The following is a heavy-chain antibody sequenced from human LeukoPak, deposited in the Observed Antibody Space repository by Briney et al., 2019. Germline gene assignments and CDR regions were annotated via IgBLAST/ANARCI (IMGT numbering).Heavy chain of an antibody. CDR3: ARDYYDDRRNYYYYMDV. D-gene: IGHD3-22*01. J-gene: IGHJ6*03. V-gene: IGHV1-18*01. CDR2: ISAYNGNT. CDR1: GYTFTSYG. Sequence: ASVKVSCKASGYTFTSYGISWVRQAPGQGLEWMGWISAYNGNTNYAQKLQGRVTMTTDTSTSTAYIELRSLRSDDTAVYYCARDYYDDRRNYYYYMDVWGKGTTVTVSS.